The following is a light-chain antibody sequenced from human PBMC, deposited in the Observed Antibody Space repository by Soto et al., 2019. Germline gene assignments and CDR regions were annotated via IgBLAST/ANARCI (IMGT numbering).Light chain of an antibody. CDR2: GAS. V-gene: IGKV3-15*01. J-gene: IGKJ2*01. CDR1: QSVGSN. Sequence: EIVMTQSPATLSLSPGARATLSCRATQSVGSNLAWYQQKPGQAPRLLIYGASTRATGIPARFSGSGSGREFTFTISGLQSEDFGLYFCQQYNNWPPYTFGQGTMLEV. CDR3: QQYNNWPPYT.